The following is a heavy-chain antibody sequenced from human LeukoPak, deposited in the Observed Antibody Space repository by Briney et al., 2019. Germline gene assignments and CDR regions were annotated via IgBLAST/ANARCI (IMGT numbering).Heavy chain of an antibody. Sequence: PGGSLRLSCAASGFTFSSYAMSWVRQAPGKGLEWVSSISSSSSYIYYADSVKGRFTISRDNAKNSLYLQMNSLRAEDTAVYYCARSSGSSGWYVIGYWGQGTLVTVSS. CDR2: ISSSSSYI. D-gene: IGHD6-19*01. J-gene: IGHJ4*02. CDR1: GFTFSSYA. CDR3: ARSSGSSGWYVIGY. V-gene: IGHV3-21*01.